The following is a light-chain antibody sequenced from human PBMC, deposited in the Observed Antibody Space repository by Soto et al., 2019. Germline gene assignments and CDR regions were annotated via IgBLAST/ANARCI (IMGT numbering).Light chain of an antibody. V-gene: IGKV1-39*01. CDR2: GAS. J-gene: IGKJ1*01. CDR1: QSIDRY. CDR3: HQTYCPPGT. Sequence: DIHMIQSPSSLSASVGDRVMITCRVSQSIDRYLSWYLEKPGKAPKLLIFGASSLQSGVPSRFSGSGSGTPITVTISSLQPADFGSYYCHQTYCPPGTFGQGTKLEIK.